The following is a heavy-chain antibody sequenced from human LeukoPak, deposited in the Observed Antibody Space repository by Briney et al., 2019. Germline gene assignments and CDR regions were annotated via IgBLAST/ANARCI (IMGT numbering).Heavy chain of an antibody. V-gene: IGHV1-69*01. CDR1: GGTFSSYA. CDR3: ARRPNYYDSSGYVGAFDI. Sequence: SVKVSCKASGGTFSSYAISWVRQAPGQGLEWMGGIIPIFGTANYAQKFQGRVTITADESTSTAYMELSSLRSEDTAVSYCARRPNYYDSSGYVGAFDIWGQGTMVTVSS. CDR2: IIPIFGTA. D-gene: IGHD3-22*01. J-gene: IGHJ3*02.